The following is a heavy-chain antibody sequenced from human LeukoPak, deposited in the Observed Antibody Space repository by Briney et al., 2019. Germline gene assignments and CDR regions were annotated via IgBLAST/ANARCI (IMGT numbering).Heavy chain of an antibody. CDR2: IYSGGTT. J-gene: IGHJ4*02. CDR1: GFIVNNNY. D-gene: IGHD3-22*01. V-gene: IGHV3-53*01. Sequence: AGGSLRLSCAASGFIVNNNYMSWVRQAPGKGLEWVSVIYSGGTTHYADSVKGRFTISRDISKNTLYLQMNSLRVEDTAVYYCARMTDSAGWYFDYWGQGTPLTVSS. CDR3: ARMTDSAGWYFDY.